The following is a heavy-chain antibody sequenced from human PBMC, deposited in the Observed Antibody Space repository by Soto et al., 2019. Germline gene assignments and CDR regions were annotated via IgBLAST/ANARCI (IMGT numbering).Heavy chain of an antibody. V-gene: IGHV3-49*03. CDR2: IRSKANGGET. CDR1: GFTLGDYG. J-gene: IGHJ4*01. Sequence: PGLSLRLSCTPSGFTLGDYGMSWFLQAPGKGLEWVGFIRSKANGGETQYAASVQGRFTISRDESKNIAYLEINSLKTEDTAVYYWARAREGYNFFHDYWGQGTLVTVSS. D-gene: IGHD3-3*01. CDR3: ARAREGYNFFHDY.